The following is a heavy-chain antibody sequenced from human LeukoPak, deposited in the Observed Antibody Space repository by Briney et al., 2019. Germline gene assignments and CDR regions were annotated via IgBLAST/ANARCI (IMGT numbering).Heavy chain of an antibody. CDR2: ISWNSGSI. V-gene: IGHV3-9*01. Sequence: GRSLRLSCAASGFTFSAYAMHWVRQAPGKGLEWVSGISWNSGSIGYADSVKGRFTISRDNAKNSLYLQMNSLRAEDTALYYCAKASSGSPAHGAFDIWGQGTMVTVSS. CDR3: AKASSGSPAHGAFDI. CDR1: GFTFSAYA. D-gene: IGHD1-26*01. J-gene: IGHJ3*02.